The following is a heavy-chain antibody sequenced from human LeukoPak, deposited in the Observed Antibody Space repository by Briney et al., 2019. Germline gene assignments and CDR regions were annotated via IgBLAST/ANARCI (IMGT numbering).Heavy chain of an antibody. Sequence: SETLSLTCTVSGGSISSYYWSWIRQPPGKGLEWIGYIYYSGSTNYNPSLKSRVTISVDTSKNQFSLKLSSVTAADTAVYYCAREVITFGGVIDWGQGTLVTVSS. CDR2: IYYSGST. CDR3: AREVITFGGVID. D-gene: IGHD3-16*02. J-gene: IGHJ4*02. CDR1: GGSISSYY. V-gene: IGHV4-59*01.